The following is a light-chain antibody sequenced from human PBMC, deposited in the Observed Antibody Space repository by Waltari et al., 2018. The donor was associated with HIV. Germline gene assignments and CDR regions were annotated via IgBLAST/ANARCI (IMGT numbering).Light chain of an antibody. V-gene: IGLV1-44*01. CDR1: SSNIGSKT. CDR3: AAWDDSVNGWV. Sequence: QSLLTQPPSASGTPGQRVTISCSGSSSNIGSKTVNWYHQLPGTAPRVLIYNNNQRPSGVPDRLSGSKSGTSASLTISGLQSADEADYYCAAWDDSVNGWVFGGGTKLTVL. J-gene: IGLJ3*02. CDR2: NNN.